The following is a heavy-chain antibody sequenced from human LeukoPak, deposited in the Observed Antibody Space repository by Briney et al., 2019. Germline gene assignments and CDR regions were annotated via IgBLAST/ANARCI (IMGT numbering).Heavy chain of an antibody. CDR3: ARGEVDTAMALRN. D-gene: IGHD5-18*01. CDR1: GFTFSSYP. V-gene: IGHV3-64*01. J-gene: IGHJ4*02. CDR2: ISSNGGST. Sequence: PGGSLRLSCAASGFTFSSYPMHWVSQAPGKRLEYVSAISSNGGSTYYANSVKGRFTISRDNSKNTLYLQMGSLRAEDMAVYYCARGEVDTAMALRNWGQGTLVTVSS.